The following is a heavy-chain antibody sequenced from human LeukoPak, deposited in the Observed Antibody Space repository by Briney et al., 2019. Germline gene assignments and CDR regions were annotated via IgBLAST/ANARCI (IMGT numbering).Heavy chain of an antibody. CDR2: INPSGGST. CDR3: ARDKVAYCGGDCYDAFDI. Sequence: ASVKVSCKASGYTFTSYDINWVRQAPGQGLEWMGIINPSGGSTSYAQKFQGRVTMTRDTSTSTVYMELSSLRSEDTAVYYCARDKVAYCGGDCYDAFDIWGQGTMVTVSS. CDR1: GYTFTSYD. J-gene: IGHJ3*02. V-gene: IGHV1-46*01. D-gene: IGHD2-21*02.